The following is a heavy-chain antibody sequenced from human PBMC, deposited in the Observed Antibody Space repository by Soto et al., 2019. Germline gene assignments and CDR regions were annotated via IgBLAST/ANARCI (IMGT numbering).Heavy chain of an antibody. Sequence: QVQLQESGPGLVKPSDTLSLTCGVSGSSISSSHWWGWIRQPPGKGLEWIGYNFSTGTTSYNPSLKSRVTMSVDTSNNQFSLRLNSVTAVDTAVYYCASKPNSLYYFYFWGQGTLVTVSS. CDR3: ASKPNSLYYFYF. D-gene: IGHD5-18*01. CDR1: GSSISSSHW. CDR2: NFSTGTT. J-gene: IGHJ4*02. V-gene: IGHV4-28*01.